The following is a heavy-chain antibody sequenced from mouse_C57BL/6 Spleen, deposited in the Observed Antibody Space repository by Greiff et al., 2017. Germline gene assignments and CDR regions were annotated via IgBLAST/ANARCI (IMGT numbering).Heavy chain of an antibody. CDR3: TRDYYGSSYFDY. J-gene: IGHJ2*01. Sequence: DVHLVESGAGLVKPGGSLKLSCAASGFTFSSYAMSWVRQTPEKRLEWVAYIRSGGDYIYYADTVKGRCTISRDNARNTKYLQMSSLKSVDTAMYYCTRDYYGSSYFDYWGQGTTLTVSS. CDR1: GFTFSSYA. CDR2: IRSGGDYI. D-gene: IGHD1-1*01. V-gene: IGHV5-9-1*02.